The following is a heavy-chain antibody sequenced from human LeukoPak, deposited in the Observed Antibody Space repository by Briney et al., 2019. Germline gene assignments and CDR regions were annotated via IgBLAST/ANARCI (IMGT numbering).Heavy chain of an antibody. CDR3: AINYDFWSGSSLYGMDV. Sequence: PGESLKISCKGSGYSFTSYWSGWVRQMPGKGLEWMGIIYPGDSDTRYSPSFQGQVTISADKSISTAYLQWSSLKASDTAMYYCAINYDFWSGSSLYGMDVWGQGTAVTVSS. J-gene: IGHJ6*02. D-gene: IGHD3-3*01. V-gene: IGHV5-51*03. CDR1: GYSFTSYW. CDR2: IYPGDSDT.